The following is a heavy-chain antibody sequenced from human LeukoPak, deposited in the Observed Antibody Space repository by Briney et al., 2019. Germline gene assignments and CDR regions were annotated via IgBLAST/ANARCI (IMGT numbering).Heavy chain of an antibody. J-gene: IGHJ5*02. D-gene: IGHD6-13*01. CDR2: IYTSGSA. Sequence: SETLSLTCTVSVGSISSYYSSWIRQPAAKGLEWIGRIYTSGSANYNPSLKSRVTMSVDTSKNQFSLKLSSVTAADTAVYYCARGAAGNLSPFDTWGQGSLVTVSS. CDR1: VGSISSYY. CDR3: ARGAAGNLSPFDT. V-gene: IGHV4-4*07.